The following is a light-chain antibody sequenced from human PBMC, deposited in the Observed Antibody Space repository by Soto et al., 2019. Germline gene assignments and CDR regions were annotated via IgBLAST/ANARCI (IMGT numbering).Light chain of an antibody. J-gene: IGKJ1*01. Sequence: PSTLSASVGDRVTITCRASQSISSWLAWYQQKPGKAPKLLIYKASSLESGVPSRFSGSGSGTEFTLTISSLQPDDFATYYCQQYNSYPWTFGQGTKVDIK. V-gene: IGKV1-5*03. CDR1: QSISSW. CDR2: KAS. CDR3: QQYNSYPWT.